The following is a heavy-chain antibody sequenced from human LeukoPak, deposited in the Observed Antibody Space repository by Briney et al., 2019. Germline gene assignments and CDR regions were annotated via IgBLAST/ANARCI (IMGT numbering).Heavy chain of an antibody. CDR1: GGSFSGYY. CDR3: AREGRYCTNGVCYT. V-gene: IGHV4-34*01. CDR2: INHSGST. D-gene: IGHD2-8*01. J-gene: IGHJ4*02. Sequence: PSETLSLTCAVYGGSFSGYYWSWIRQPPGKGLEWIGEINHSGSTNYNPSLKSRVTISVDTSKNQFSLKLSSVTAADTAVYYCAREGRYCTNGVCYTWGQGTLVTVSS.